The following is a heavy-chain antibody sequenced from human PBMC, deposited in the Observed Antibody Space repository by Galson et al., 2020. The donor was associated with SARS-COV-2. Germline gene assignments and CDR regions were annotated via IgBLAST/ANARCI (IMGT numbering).Heavy chain of an antibody. CDR1: GYTFTSYD. CDR3: ARDHPIQLWSLGMDV. J-gene: IGHJ6*02. V-gene: IGHV1-18*01. Sequence: ASVKVSCKASGYTFTSYDISWVRQAPGQGLEWMGWISAYNGNTNYAQKLQGRVTMTTDTSTSTAYMELRSLRSDDTAVYYCARDHPIQLWSLGMDVWGQGTTVTVSS. D-gene: IGHD5-18*01. CDR2: ISAYNGNT.